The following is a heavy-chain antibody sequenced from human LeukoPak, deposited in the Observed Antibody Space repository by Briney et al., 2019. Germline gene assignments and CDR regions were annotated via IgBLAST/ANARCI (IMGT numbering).Heavy chain of an antibody. J-gene: IGHJ2*01. CDR2: IISSSSYI. D-gene: IGHD5-18*01. CDR1: GFPFSSYR. CDR3: ARDSHSYGVGYFDL. V-gene: IGHV3-21*01. Sequence: GGSLTHLCAVWGFPFSSYRMNWVRQAPGKGLEWVSSIISSSSYIQYADSVKGRFTISRDNAKKVLYLAMHSLRAEDSGVYYCARDSHSYGVGYFDLWGRGTLVTVSS.